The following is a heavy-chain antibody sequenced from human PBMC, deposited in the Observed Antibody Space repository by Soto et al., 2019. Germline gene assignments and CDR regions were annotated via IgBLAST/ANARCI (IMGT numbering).Heavy chain of an antibody. J-gene: IGHJ3*02. CDR3: ARGRLIYYYDSSGYYYDVDI. CDR2: IIPTFGSA. Sequence: SVKVSCKASGGTFSNYGVSWVRQAPGQGLEWMGGIIPTFGSAKYAQKFQGRVTITADESTSTAYMELSSLRSEDTAVYYCARGRLIYYYDSSGYYYDVDIWGQGTMVTVSS. D-gene: IGHD3-22*01. V-gene: IGHV1-69*13. CDR1: GGTFSNYG.